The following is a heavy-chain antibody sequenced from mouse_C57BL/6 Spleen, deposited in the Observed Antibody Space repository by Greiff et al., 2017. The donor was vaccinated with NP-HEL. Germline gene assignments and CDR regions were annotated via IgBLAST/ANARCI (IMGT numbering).Heavy chain of an antibody. J-gene: IGHJ3*01. D-gene: IGHD2-3*01. CDR2: IYPRSGNT. CDR3: ARGKRDGLFAY. V-gene: IGHV1-81*01. CDR1: GYTFTSYG. Sequence: QVQLKESGAELARPGASVKLSCKASGYTFTSYGISWVKQRTGQGLEWIGEIYPRSGNTYYNEKFKGKATLTADKSSSTAYMELRSLTSEDSAVYFCARGKRDGLFAYWGQGTLVTVSA.